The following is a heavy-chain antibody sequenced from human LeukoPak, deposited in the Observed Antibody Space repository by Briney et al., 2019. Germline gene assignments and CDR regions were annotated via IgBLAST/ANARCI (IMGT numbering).Heavy chain of an antibody. D-gene: IGHD4-17*01. CDR1: GFTFSSYW. V-gene: IGHV3-7*01. CDR3: ARFTDYGDLAFDY. Sequence: GGSLRLSCAASGFTFSSYWMSWVRQAPGKGLEWVANIKQDGSEKYYVDSVKGRFTISRDNAKNSLYLQMNSLRAEDTAVYYCARFTDYGDLAFDYWGQGTLVTVSS. J-gene: IGHJ4*02. CDR2: IKQDGSEK.